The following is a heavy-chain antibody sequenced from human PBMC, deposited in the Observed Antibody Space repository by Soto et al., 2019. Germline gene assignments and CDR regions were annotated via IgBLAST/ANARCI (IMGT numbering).Heavy chain of an antibody. Sequence: QVQLVESGGGVVQPGKSLRLSCAASGFTFNTYGMHWVRQAPGKGPEWGAVISNDGSNKYYADSVKGRFPISRDNSKNALYLQMNSLRAEDTAVYYCANWNYPQSDWGQGTLVTVSS. D-gene: IGHD1-7*01. CDR2: ISNDGSNK. V-gene: IGHV3-30*18. CDR3: ANWNYPQSD. J-gene: IGHJ4*02. CDR1: GFTFNTYG.